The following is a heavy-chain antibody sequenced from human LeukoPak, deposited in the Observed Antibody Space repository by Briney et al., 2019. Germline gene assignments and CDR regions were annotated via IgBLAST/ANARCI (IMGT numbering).Heavy chain of an antibody. Sequence: SETLSLTCTVSGDSINSYFWTWIRQPPGKGLEWIGYIYYSGSTKYNPSLKSRVTMSVDTSNNQFSLKLSSVTAADTAVYYCARVPTEWSYLRDYYYGMDVWGQGTTVIVSS. J-gene: IGHJ6*02. V-gene: IGHV4-59*01. D-gene: IGHD3-3*01. CDR1: GDSINSYF. CDR3: ARVPTEWSYLRDYYYGMDV. CDR2: IYYSGST.